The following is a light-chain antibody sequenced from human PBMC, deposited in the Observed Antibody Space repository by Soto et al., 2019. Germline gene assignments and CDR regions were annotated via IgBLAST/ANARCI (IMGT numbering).Light chain of an antibody. CDR3: AAWDASLNGYV. J-gene: IGLJ1*01. Sequence: QSVLTQPPSASGTPGQRVTISCSGHSSNIGSKTVNWYQQLPGTVPKLLIYNSYQRPSGVPDRFSGSKSGTSASLAISGLQSEDEADYYCAAWDASLNGYVFGAGTKVTVL. CDR1: SSNIGSKT. CDR2: NSY. V-gene: IGLV1-44*01.